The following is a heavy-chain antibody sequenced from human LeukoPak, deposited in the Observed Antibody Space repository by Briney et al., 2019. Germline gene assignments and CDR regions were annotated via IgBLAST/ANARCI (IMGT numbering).Heavy chain of an antibody. CDR3: AKEGDGDGYNSRGAYFDY. V-gene: IGHV3-30*18. CDR1: GFPFRSYG. CDR2: VSYDANIK. J-gene: IGHJ4*02. Sequence: GGSLRLSCAASGFPFRSYGMHWVRQAPGKGPEWVAGVSYDANIKYYADSVKGRFTISRDNSKNTLYLQMNSPGPEDTAVYYCAKEGDGDGYNSRGAYFDYWGQGTLVIVSS. D-gene: IGHD5-24*01.